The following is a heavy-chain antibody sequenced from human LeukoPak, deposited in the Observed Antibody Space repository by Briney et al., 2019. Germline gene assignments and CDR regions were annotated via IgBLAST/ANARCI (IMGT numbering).Heavy chain of an antibody. D-gene: IGHD6-25*01. CDR2: VHLDGRT. CDR1: GGSVSSTNW. CDR3: AREGGFYRPLDY. Sequence: KPSETLCLTCGVSGGSVSSTNWWTWIRQPPGKGLEWIGEVHLDGRTNFNPSLKSRLTMSVDLSENHVSLKLTSVTAADTAVYYCAREGGFYRPLDYSGQGTLVTVSS. J-gene: IGHJ4*02. V-gene: IGHV4-4*02.